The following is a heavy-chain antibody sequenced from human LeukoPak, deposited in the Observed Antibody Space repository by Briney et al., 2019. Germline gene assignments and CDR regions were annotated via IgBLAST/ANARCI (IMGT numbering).Heavy chain of an antibody. CDR1: GFTFSSYA. Sequence: GGSLRLSCAASGFTFSSYAMSWVRQAPGKGLEWVSAISGSGGSTYYADSVKGRFTISRGNSKNTLYLQMNSLRAEDTAVYYCAKDLRRTTVTTFDYWGQGTLVTVSS. CDR2: ISGSGGST. CDR3: AKDLRRTTVTTFDY. V-gene: IGHV3-23*01. J-gene: IGHJ4*02. D-gene: IGHD4-17*01.